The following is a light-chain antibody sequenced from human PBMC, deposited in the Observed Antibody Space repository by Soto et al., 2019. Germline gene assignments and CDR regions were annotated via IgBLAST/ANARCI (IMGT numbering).Light chain of an antibody. J-gene: IGLJ1*01. Sequence: QSVLTQPPSASGTPGQRVAFSCSGSSSNIGANTVNWYQQLPGAAPKLLIYSHSQRPSGVPDRFSGSKSGTSASLAISGLQSDDEADHYCAAWDDSLNGYVFGTGTKVTVL. V-gene: IGLV1-44*01. CDR2: SHS. CDR3: AAWDDSLNGYV. CDR1: SSNIGANT.